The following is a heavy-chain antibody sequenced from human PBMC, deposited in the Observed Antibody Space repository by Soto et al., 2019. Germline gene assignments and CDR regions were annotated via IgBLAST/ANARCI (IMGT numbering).Heavy chain of an antibody. Sequence: QLQLQESGPRLVKPSETLSLTCTVSGGSISTSSYYWGWIRQPPGKGLEWIGSIFYSGSTYYNPSLKSRVTVYVDTSKNQFSLKLSSVTAADTAVYFCARSPLHTAVAGFDYWGQGTLITVSS. J-gene: IGHJ4*02. CDR2: IFYSGST. V-gene: IGHV4-39*01. CDR1: GGSISTSSYY. CDR3: ARSPLHTAVAGFDY. D-gene: IGHD6-19*01.